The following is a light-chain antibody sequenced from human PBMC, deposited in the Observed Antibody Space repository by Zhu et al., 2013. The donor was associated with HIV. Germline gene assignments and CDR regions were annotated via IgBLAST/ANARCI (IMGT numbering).Light chain of an antibody. V-gene: IGKV1-17*01. CDR2: GAS. J-gene: IGKJ3*01. CDR3: QQTKSYPFS. CDR1: QGIRND. Sequence: IQMTQSPSSLSASVGDRVTITCRASQGIRNDLGWYQQKPGKAPKLLIYGASTLHSGVPLRFRGSGSGTEFALTVYGLQPEDSATYYCQQTKSYPFSFGPGTKLDV.